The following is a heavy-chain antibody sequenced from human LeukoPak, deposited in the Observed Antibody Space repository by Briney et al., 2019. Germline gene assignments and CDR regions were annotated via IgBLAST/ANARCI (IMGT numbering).Heavy chain of an antibody. CDR2: ITSDGRT. V-gene: IGHV3-23*01. D-gene: IGHD3-22*01. CDR3: AKMYYYDSSGYDAFDI. CDR1: RFTFETSA. Sequence: GGSLRLSCAASRFTFETSAMNWLRQPPAKGRAWVSLITSDGRTFYAASVKGRFTISRDNSKNTLFLQMNSMRAEDTDLYYCAKMYYYDSSGYDAFDIWGQGTMVTVSS. J-gene: IGHJ3*02.